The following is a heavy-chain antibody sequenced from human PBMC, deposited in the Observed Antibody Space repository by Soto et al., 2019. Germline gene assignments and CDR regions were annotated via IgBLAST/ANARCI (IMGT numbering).Heavy chain of an antibody. CDR1: GGSIISCGYY. V-gene: IGHV4-31*03. CDR2: IYYSGST. Sequence: PSETLSLTCTVSGGSIISCGYYWSLIRQHPGKGLEWIGYIYYSGSTYYNPSLKSRVTISVDTSKNQFSLKLSSVTAADTAVYYCARGEGDSGYDWGGRNYYDSSGYYSFDYWGQGTRITVSS. D-gene: IGHD3-22*01. J-gene: IGHJ4*02. CDR3: ARGEGDSGYDWGGRNYYDSSGYYSFDY.